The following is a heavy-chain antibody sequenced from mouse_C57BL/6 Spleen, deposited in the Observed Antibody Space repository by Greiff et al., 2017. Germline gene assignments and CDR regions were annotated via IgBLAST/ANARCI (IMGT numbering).Heavy chain of an antibody. CDR2: INPSSGYT. J-gene: IGHJ2*01. V-gene: IGHV1-4*01. CDR1: GYTFPSYT. CDR3: AREDYDFDY. Sequence: QVQLQQSGAELARPGASVKMSCKASGYTFPSYTMHWVKQRPGQGLEWIGYINPSSGYTKYNQKFKDKATLTADKSSSTAYMQLSSLASEDAAVYYCAREDYDFDYWGQGTTLTVSS. D-gene: IGHD2-4*01.